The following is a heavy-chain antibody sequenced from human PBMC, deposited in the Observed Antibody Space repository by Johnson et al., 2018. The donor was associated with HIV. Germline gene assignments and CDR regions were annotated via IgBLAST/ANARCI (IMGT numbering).Heavy chain of an antibody. Sequence: VQLVESGGGLVQPGGSLRLSCAVSGFTVSSNYMSWVRQAPGKGLEWVSVIYSGGSKYYADSVKGRSTISRDNSKNTLYLQMNSLRAEDTAVYYCARGEYQLLSGGFAFDIWGQGTMVTVSS. D-gene: IGHD2-2*01. J-gene: IGHJ3*02. V-gene: IGHV3-66*02. CDR3: ARGEYQLLSGGFAFDI. CDR1: GFTVSSNY. CDR2: IYSGGSK.